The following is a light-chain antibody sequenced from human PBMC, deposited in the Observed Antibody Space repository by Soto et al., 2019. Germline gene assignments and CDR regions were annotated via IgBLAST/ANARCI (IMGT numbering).Light chain of an antibody. Sequence: IQMTQSPSSLSASVVCRVTITCRASQSISSYLNWYQQKPGKAPKLLIYAASSLQSGVPSRFSGSGSGTDFTLTISSLQPEDFATYYCQQSYSTITFGQGTRLEI. J-gene: IGKJ5*01. CDR1: QSISSY. CDR3: QQSYSTIT. CDR2: AAS. V-gene: IGKV1-39*01.